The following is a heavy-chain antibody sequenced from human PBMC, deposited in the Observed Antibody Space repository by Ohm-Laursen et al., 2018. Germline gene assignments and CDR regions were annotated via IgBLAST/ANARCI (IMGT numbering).Heavy chain of an antibody. Sequence: SLRLSCAASGLTLKSYSMNWVRQAPGKGLEWVSSISFSGSHIYYAGSVKGRFTISRDNAKTTLYLQMNSLRAEDTAVYYCARDAPNYKTISGVVTALGMDVWGQGTTVTVSS. J-gene: IGHJ6*02. CDR1: GLTLKSYS. CDR3: ARDAPNYKTISGVVTALGMDV. V-gene: IGHV3-21*01. CDR2: ISFSGSHI. D-gene: IGHD3-3*01.